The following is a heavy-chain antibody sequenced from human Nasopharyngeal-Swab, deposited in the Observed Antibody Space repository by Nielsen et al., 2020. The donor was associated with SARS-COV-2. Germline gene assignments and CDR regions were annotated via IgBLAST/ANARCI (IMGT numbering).Heavy chain of an antibody. CDR2: ISDDNTI. CDR3: ARDLELLTNYYALDY. Sequence: GESLKISCEAPGFIFNTYGMNWVRQAPGKGLEWISYISDDNTIFYADSVKGRFTISRDNAKNSLDLQMNSLRDEDTAVYYCARDLELLTNYYALDYGGQGTLVTVSS. D-gene: IGHD3-9*01. J-gene: IGHJ4*02. V-gene: IGHV3-48*02. CDR1: GFIFNTYG.